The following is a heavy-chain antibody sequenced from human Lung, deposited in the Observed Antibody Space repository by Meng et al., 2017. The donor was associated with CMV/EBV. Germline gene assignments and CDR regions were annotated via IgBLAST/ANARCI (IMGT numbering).Heavy chain of an antibody. V-gene: IGHV4-59*01. CDR3: ARGSYLAVEG. D-gene: IGHD2-21*01. CDR1: WPNKYLL. CDR2: FYYRGNS. J-gene: IGHJ4*02. Sequence: LPGSGPRTGEALGALSLHFTVLCWPNKYLLRELDPPAPRQGLEWLGYFYYRGNSNYNPSLKSRVTISVDTSKNLFSLNLTSVTAADAALYYCARGSYLAVEGWGLGTLVTVSS.